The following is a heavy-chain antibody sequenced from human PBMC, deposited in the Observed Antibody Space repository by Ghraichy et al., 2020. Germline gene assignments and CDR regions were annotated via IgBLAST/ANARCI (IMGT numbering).Heavy chain of an antibody. CDR3: ARDDFWSGYYTSNWFDP. CDR1: GGSFSGYY. Sequence: SETLSLTCAVYGGSFSGYYWSWIRQPPGKGLEWIGEINHSGSTNYNPSLKSRVTISVDTSKNQFSLKLSSVTAADTAVYYCARDDFWSGYYTSNWFDPWGQGTLVTVSS. D-gene: IGHD3-3*01. V-gene: IGHV4-34*01. J-gene: IGHJ5*02. CDR2: INHSGST.